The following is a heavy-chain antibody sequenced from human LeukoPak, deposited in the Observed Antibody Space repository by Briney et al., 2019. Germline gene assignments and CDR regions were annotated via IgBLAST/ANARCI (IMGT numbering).Heavy chain of an antibody. CDR1: GFTFDDYA. D-gene: IGHD5-24*01. CDR3: AAGRWLQSGGNFDY. CDR2: ISWNSGSI. Sequence: SGGSLRLSCAASGFTFDDYAMHWVRQAPWKGLEWVSGISWNSGSIGYADSVKGRFTISRDNAKNSLYLQMNSLRAEDTALYYCAAGRWLQSGGNFDYWGQGTLVTVSS. J-gene: IGHJ4*02. V-gene: IGHV3-9*01.